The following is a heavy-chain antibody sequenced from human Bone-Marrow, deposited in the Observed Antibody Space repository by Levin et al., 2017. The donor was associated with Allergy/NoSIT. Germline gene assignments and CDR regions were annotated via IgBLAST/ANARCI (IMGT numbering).Heavy chain of an antibody. V-gene: IGHV3-9*01. CDR1: GFTFDDYA. CDR3: AKDSGVVATTEFDY. D-gene: IGHD5-12*01. Sequence: SLKISCAASGFTFDDYAMHWVRQAPGKGLEWVSGISWNSGSIGYADSVKGRFTISRDNAKNSLYLQMNSLRAEDTALYYCAKDSGVVATTEFDYWGQGTLVTVSS. J-gene: IGHJ4*02. CDR2: ISWNSGSI.